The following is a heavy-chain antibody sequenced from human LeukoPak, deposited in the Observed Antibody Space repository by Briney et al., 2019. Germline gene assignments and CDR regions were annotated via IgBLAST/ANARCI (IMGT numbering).Heavy chain of an antibody. Sequence: SQTLSLTCTVSGGSISSGGYYWSWIRQHPGKGLEWIGYIYYSGSTYYNPSLKSRVTISVDTSKNQFSLKLSSVTAADTAVYYCARVVPSGYYTEAVAFDIWGQGTMVTVYS. CDR1: GGSISSGGYY. V-gene: IGHV4-31*03. D-gene: IGHD3-3*01. CDR3: ARVVPSGYYTEAVAFDI. CDR2: IYYSGST. J-gene: IGHJ3*02.